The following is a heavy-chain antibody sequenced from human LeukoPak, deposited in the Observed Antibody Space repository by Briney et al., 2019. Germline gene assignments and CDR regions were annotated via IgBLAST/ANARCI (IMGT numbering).Heavy chain of an antibody. V-gene: IGHV1-8*01. CDR2: MNPNSGNT. CDR1: GYTFTSYD. CDR3: ARGHDILTGLTFDY. D-gene: IGHD3-9*01. Sequence: GASVKVSCKASGYTFTSYDINWVRQATGQGLEWMGWMNPNSGNTGYAQKFQGRVTMTRNTPISTAYMELSSLRSEDTAVYYCARGHDILTGLTFDYWGQGTLVTVSS. J-gene: IGHJ4*02.